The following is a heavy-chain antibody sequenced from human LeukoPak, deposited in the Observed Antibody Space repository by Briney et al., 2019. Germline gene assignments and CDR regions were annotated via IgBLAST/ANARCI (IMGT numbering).Heavy chain of an antibody. Sequence: PGGSLRLSCAASGFTFSSYSMNWVRQAPGKGLEWVSIIYNSDSTYYADSVKGRFTISRDNSKNTLYLQMNSLRAEDTAVYYCARTDVWGNFFDYWGQGTLVTVSS. CDR3: ARTDVWGNFFDY. CDR1: GFTFSSYS. D-gene: IGHD3-16*01. CDR2: IYNSDST. V-gene: IGHV3-53*01. J-gene: IGHJ4*02.